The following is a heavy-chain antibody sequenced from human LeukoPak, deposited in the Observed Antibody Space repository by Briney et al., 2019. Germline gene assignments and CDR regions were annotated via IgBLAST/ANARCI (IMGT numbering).Heavy chain of an antibody. CDR3: AKDRTSTWSWDY. D-gene: IGHD6-13*01. CDR1: GFTFSSYD. CDR2: ILSDGNDK. V-gene: IGHV3-30*18. J-gene: IGHJ4*02. Sequence: GGSLRLSCAASGFTFSSYDMHWVRQAPGRGLEWVVIILSDGNDKYYADSVKGRFTISRDNSKDTLDLQMNSLRAEDTAVYYCAKDRTSTWSWDYWGQGTLVIVSS.